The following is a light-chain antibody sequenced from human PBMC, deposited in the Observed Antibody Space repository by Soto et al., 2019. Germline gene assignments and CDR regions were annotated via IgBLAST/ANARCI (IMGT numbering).Light chain of an antibody. V-gene: IGLV2-23*01. CDR2: EGS. CDR1: SSDVGSYNL. CDR3: CSYAGRSTDVV. J-gene: IGLJ2*01. Sequence: QSALTQPASVSGSPGQSITISCTGTSSDVGSYNLVSWYQQYPGKAPKLMIYEGSKRPSGVSNRFSASKTGNTASLTISGLQAEDEAEYYCCSYAGRSTDVVFGGGTQLTVL.